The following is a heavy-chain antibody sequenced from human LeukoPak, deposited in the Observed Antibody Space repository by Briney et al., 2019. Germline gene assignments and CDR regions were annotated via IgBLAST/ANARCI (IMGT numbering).Heavy chain of an antibody. J-gene: IGHJ2*01. CDR2: IVVDSGNT. D-gene: IGHD1-26*01. V-gene: IGHV1-58*02. CDR1: GFTFTSPA. CDR3: AAERDIVGATKPPIWYFDL. Sequence: GTSVKVSCKASGFTFTSPAMQWVRQARGQRLEWIGWIVVDSGNTTYAQQFQERVTITRDMSTSTAYMELSSLRSEDTAVYYCAAERDIVGATKPPIWYFDLWGRGTLVTVSS.